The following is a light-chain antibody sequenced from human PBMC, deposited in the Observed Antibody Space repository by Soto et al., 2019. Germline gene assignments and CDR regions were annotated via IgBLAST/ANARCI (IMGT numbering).Light chain of an antibody. CDR3: HQRSNWWT. Sequence: PGEIATLSCRASQSLSSSLAWYQQKPGQAPRVLIYDTSTRATGIPARFSGSGSGTDFTLTISSLEPEDSAVYYCHQRSNWWTFGQGTRLEI. CDR1: QSLSSS. CDR2: DTS. V-gene: IGKV3-11*01. J-gene: IGKJ5*01.